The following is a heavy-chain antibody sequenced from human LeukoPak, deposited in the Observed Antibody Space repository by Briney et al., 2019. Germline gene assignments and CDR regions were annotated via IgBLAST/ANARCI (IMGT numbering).Heavy chain of an antibody. Sequence: TLSLTCTVSGAFISSGNSYWSWIRQPAGKGLEWIGRIYTSGRTNLNPALKSRVTLSLDTSKNQFSLNLTSVAAADTAVYHCVRGHNSGWSDFDHWGLGTMVTVSS. CDR1: GAFISSGNSY. D-gene: IGHD6-19*01. CDR2: IYTSGRT. CDR3: VRGHNSGWSDFDH. J-gene: IGHJ4*02. V-gene: IGHV4-61*02.